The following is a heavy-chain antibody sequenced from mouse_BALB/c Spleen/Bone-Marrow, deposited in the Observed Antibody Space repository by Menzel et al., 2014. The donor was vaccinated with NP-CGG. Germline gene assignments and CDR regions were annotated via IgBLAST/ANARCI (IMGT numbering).Heavy chain of an antibody. Sequence: VHLVESGAELAKPGASVKMSCKASGYTFTDTWIHWIKQRPGQGLEWIGYINPSTGYAEYNQNFKDKATLTVDKSSSTAYMQLSSLTSEDSAVYYCARDCWGQGTTLTVSS. CDR3: ARDC. CDR1: GYTFTDTW. V-gene: IGHV1-7*01. J-gene: IGHJ2*01. CDR2: INPSTGYA.